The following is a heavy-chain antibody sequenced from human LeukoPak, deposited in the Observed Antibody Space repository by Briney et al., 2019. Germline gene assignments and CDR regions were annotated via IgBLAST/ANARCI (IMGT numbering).Heavy chain of an antibody. CDR2: FDPEDGET. Sequence: ASVKDSCKVSGYTLTELSMHRVRQAPGKGLEWMGGFDPEDGETIYAQKFQGRVTMTRDTSTSTVYMELSSLRSEDTAVYYCARDPEGYWGQGTLVTVSS. V-gene: IGHV1-24*01. CDR3: ARDPEGY. J-gene: IGHJ4*02. CDR1: GYTLTELS.